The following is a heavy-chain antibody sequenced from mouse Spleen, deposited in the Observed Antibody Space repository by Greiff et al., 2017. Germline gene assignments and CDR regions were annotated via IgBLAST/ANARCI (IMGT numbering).Heavy chain of an antibody. V-gene: IGHV1-26*01. CDR1: GYTFTDYY. Sequence: VQLQQSGPELVKPGASVKISCKASGYTFTDYYMNWVKQSHGKSLEWIGDINPNNGGTSYNQKFKGKATLTVDKSSSTAYMELRSLTSEDSAVYYCARQLGLRWFAYWGQGTLVTVSA. D-gene: IGHD3-1*01. J-gene: IGHJ3*01. CDR2: INPNNGGT. CDR3: ARQLGLRWFAY.